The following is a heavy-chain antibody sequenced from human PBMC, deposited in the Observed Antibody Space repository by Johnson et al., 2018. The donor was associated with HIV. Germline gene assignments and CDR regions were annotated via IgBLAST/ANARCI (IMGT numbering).Heavy chain of an antibody. CDR3: ARVGIVATILGSFDI. D-gene: IGHD5-12*01. V-gene: IGHV3-30-3*01. CDR1: GFTFSSYA. J-gene: IGHJ3*02. Sequence: QVQLVESGGGVVQPGRSLRLSCAASGFTFSSYAMHWVRQAPGKGLEWVAVISYDGSNKYYADSVKGRFTISRDNSKNTLYLQMNSLRAEDTAVYSCARVGIVATILGSFDIWGQGTMVTVSS. CDR2: ISYDGSNK.